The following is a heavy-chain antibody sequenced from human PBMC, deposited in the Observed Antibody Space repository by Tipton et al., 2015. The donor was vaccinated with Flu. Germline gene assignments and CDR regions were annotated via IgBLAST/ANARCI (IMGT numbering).Heavy chain of an antibody. CDR1: GYSIRSSNYY. CDR2: TFHSGNT. D-gene: IGHD2-21*02. CDR3: ARGDVVTARWFDP. V-gene: IGHV4-39*07. J-gene: IGHJ5*02. Sequence: TLSLTCVVSGYSIRSSNYYWGWIRQPPGKGLEWIGNTFHSGNTYHNPSLKSRVTISVDTSKNQFSLKLSSVTAADTAVYYCARGDVVTARWFDPWGQGTLVTVSS.